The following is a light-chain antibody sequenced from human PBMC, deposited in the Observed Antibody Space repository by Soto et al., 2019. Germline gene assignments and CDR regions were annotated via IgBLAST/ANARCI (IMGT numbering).Light chain of an antibody. CDR1: QRISSW. CDR2: KAS. Sequence: DIQMTQSPSTLSASVGDRITITCRASQRISSWLAWYQQKPGKAPKLLIYKASSLESGVPSRFSGSGSGTDFTLTISSLQPDDSATYYCQQFNSYPWTFGPGTKVEIK. J-gene: IGKJ1*01. CDR3: QQFNSYPWT. V-gene: IGKV1-5*03.